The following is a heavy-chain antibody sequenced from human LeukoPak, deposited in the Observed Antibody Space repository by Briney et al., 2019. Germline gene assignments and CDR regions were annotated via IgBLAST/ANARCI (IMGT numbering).Heavy chain of an antibody. CDR1: GGSISSSSYY. CDR2: TYYGGDT. J-gene: IGHJ4*02. D-gene: IGHD6-25*01. V-gene: IGHV4-39*01. CDR3: AAAFDY. Sequence: SETLSLTCTVSGGSISSSSYYWGWIRQPPGKGLEWIGNTYYGGDTYYNPSLKSRVTISIDTSKNQFSLELNSVTAADTAVYYCAAAFDYWGQGILVTVSS.